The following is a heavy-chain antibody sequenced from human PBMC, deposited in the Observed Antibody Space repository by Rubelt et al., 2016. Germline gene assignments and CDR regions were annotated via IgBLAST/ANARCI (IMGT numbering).Heavy chain of an antibody. Sequence: QLVESGGGLVKPGGCLRLSCAASGFTFSTDAMSWVRQAPGKGLEWVAAISGSGSDTYYADSVKGRFTISRDNSKNTLFLQMNSLRAEDTAVYYCAKGYCGGGSCYLYYFDYWGQGALVTVSS. CDR3: AKGYCGGGSCYLYYFDY. V-gene: IGHV3-23*04. J-gene: IGHJ4*02. CDR1: GFTFSTDA. D-gene: IGHD2-15*01. CDR2: ISGSGSDT.